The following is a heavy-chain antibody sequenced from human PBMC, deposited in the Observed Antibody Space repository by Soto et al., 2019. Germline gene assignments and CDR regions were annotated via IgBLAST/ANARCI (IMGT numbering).Heavy chain of an antibody. CDR2: ISAYNGNT. CDR1: GYTFTSYG. CDR3: ARTWMVRGVIRYFDY. Sequence: GASVKVSCKASGYTFTSYGISWVRQAPGQGLEWMGWISAYNGNTNYAQKLQGRVTMTTDTSTSTAYMELRSLRSDDTAVYYCARTWMVRGVIRYFDYWGQGTLVTFSS. V-gene: IGHV1-18*01. D-gene: IGHD3-10*01. J-gene: IGHJ4*02.